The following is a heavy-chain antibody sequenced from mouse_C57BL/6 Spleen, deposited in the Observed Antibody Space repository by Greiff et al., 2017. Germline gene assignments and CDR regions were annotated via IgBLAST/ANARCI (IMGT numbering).Heavy chain of an antibody. V-gene: IGHV5-16*01. Sequence: EVQLVESEGGLVQPGSSMKLSCTASGFTFSDYYMAWVRQVPEKGLEWVANINYDGSSTYYLDSLKSRFIISRDNAKNILYLQMSSLKSEDTATYYCARDGDWYFDVWGTGTTVTVCS. J-gene: IGHJ1*03. CDR1: GFTFSDYY. CDR2: INYDGSST. CDR3: ARDGDWYFDV.